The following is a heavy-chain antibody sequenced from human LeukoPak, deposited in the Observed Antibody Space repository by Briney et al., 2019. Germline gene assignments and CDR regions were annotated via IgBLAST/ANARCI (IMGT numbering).Heavy chain of an antibody. Sequence: TGGSLRLSCAASGFTFSSYGMHWVRQAPGKGLEWVALIWNDGSDTYCADSVKGRFTISRDNSKNTLYLQLHSLRAEDTAVYYCARETGLRTSDYWGQGTLVTVSS. CDR3: ARETGLRTSDY. D-gene: IGHD4-17*01. CDR1: GFTFSSYG. J-gene: IGHJ4*02. CDR2: IWNDGSDT. V-gene: IGHV3-33*01.